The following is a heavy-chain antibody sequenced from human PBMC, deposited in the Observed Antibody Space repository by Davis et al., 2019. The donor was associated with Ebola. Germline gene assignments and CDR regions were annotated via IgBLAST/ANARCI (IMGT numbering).Heavy chain of an antibody. J-gene: IGHJ4*02. CDR3: ARDALEWLSNFDY. D-gene: IGHD3-3*01. V-gene: IGHV1-3*01. CDR1: GYSFTTYF. Sequence: ASVKVSCKTSGYSFTTYFIHWVRQAPGQGLEWMGWINAGNGNTKYSQKFQGRVTITRDTSASTAYMELSSLRSEDTAVYYCARDALEWLSNFDYWGQGTLVTVSS. CDR2: INAGNGNT.